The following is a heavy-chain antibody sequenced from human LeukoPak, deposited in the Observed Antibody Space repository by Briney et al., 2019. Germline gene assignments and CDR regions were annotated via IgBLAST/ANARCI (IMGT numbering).Heavy chain of an antibody. J-gene: IGHJ4*02. V-gene: IGHV3-30-3*01. Sequence: GRSLRLSCAASGFTFSSYAMHWVRQAPGKGLEWVAVISYDGSNKYYADSVKGRFTISRDNSKNTLYLQMNSLRAEDTAVYYCARDRGLYYDSSGAPTYWGQGTLVTVSS. CDR3: ARDRGLYYDSSGAPTY. CDR2: ISYDGSNK. D-gene: IGHD3-22*01. CDR1: GFTFSSYA.